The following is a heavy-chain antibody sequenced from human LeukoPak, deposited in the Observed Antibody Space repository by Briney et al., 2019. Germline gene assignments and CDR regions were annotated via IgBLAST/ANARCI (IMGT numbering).Heavy chain of an antibody. D-gene: IGHD2-2*01. CDR1: GGSISSSSYY. J-gene: IGHJ4*02. V-gene: IGHV4-39*01. CDR3: ARRDCTSTTCYAGSYYFDY. CDR2: IYYSGSS. Sequence: SETLSLTCSVIGGSISSSSYYWGWIRQPPGTGLEWIGSIYYSGSSYYNPSLKSRVTISVDTSKNQFSLKLTSVTAADTAVYYCARRDCTSTTCYAGSYYFDYWGQGTLVTVSS.